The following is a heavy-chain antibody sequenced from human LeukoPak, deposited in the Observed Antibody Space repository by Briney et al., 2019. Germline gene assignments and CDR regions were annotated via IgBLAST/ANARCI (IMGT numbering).Heavy chain of an antibody. Sequence: SETLSRTCAGYGGSCSGYYWGWIRQPPGKGLEWIGEINHSGSTNYNPSLKSRVTLSVHPSQTTCSLKVSSVTAAATAVYYCASGTTQWLLEYWGQGTLVTVSS. CDR2: INHSGST. D-gene: IGHD6-19*01. CDR3: ASGTTQWLLEY. J-gene: IGHJ4*02. V-gene: IGHV4-34*01. CDR1: GGSCSGYY.